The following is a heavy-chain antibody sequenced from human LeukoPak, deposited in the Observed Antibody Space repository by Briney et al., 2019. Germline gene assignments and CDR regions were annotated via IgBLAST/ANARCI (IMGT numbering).Heavy chain of an antibody. CDR2: INPNSGGT. Sequence: ASVKVSCKASGYTFTGYYMHWVRQAPGQGLEWMGWINPNSGGTNYAQKFQGRVTMTRDTSISTVYMELSSLRSEDTAVYYCARDHSLITVTPMYWGQGTLVTVSS. V-gene: IGHV1-2*02. J-gene: IGHJ4*02. CDR1: GYTFTGYY. CDR3: ARDHSLITVTPMY. D-gene: IGHD4-17*01.